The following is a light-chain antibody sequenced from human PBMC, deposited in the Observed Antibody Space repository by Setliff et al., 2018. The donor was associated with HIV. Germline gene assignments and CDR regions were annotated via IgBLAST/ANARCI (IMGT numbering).Light chain of an antibody. Sequence: QSVLTQPPSASGSPGQSVTISCTGASSDVGVYNYVSWFQQHPGKAPKLMIYEVTKRPSGVPDRFSGSKSGNTASLTVSGLQAEDEADYYCGSYAGSKSYVFGTGTKVTV. CDR3: GSYAGSKSYV. CDR1: SSDVGVYNY. J-gene: IGLJ1*01. V-gene: IGLV2-8*01. CDR2: EVT.